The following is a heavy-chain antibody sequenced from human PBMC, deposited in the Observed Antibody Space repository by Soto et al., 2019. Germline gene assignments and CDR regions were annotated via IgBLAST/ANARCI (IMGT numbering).Heavy chain of an antibody. CDR3: ARGHFVVYQSTYTWFDP. J-gene: IGHJ5*02. V-gene: IGHV1-8*01. CDR2: MNPNSGNT. Sequence: ASVKVSCKASGYTFTSYDINWVRQATGQGLEWMGWMNPNSGNTGYAQKFQGRVTMTRNTSISTAYMELSSLRSEDTAVYYCARGHFVVYQSTYTWFDPWGQGTLVIVSS. D-gene: IGHD2-2*01. CDR1: GYTFTSYD.